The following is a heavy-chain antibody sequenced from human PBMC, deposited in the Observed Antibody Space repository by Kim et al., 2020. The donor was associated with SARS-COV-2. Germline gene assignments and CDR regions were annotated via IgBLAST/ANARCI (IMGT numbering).Heavy chain of an antibody. CDR3: ARGIWLQLWYFDA. CDR1: GFAFNDYY. J-gene: IGHJ4*02. D-gene: IGHD5-18*01. Sequence: GGSLRLSCAAFGFAFNDYYMMWIRQAPGKGLELVSYISGSGHNTYYADSVKGRFTIFRDNAMNSLSLEMRGLRDEDTAIYYCARGIWLQLWYFDAWGQGTRLSVSS. CDR2: ISGSGHNT. V-gene: IGHV3-11*01.